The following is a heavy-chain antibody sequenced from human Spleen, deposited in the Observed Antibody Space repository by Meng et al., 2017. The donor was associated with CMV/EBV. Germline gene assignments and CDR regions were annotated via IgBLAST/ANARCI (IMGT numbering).Heavy chain of an antibody. CDR1: GGTFSSYG. V-gene: IGHV1-18*01. CDR2: ISAYNGNT. Sequence: ASVKVSCKASGGTFSSYGISWVRQAPGQGLEWMGWISAYNGNTNYAQKLQGRVTMTTDTSTSTAYMELRSLRSDDTAVYYCARGSHPWTELHFDYWGQGTLVTVSS. J-gene: IGHJ4*02. CDR3: ARGSHPWTELHFDY. D-gene: IGHD3/OR15-3a*01.